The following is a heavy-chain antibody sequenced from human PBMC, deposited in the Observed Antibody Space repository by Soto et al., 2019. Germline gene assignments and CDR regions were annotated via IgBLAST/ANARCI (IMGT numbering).Heavy chain of an antibody. D-gene: IGHD2-21*01. CDR3: VTMIGFQTSRDY. CDR1: GLTVTNAW. J-gene: IGHJ4*02. Sequence: DVQLVESGGDLVQPGGSLTLTCTASGLTVTNAWMNWVRQSPGKRLEWVGLIKSEADGGTTAYAAPVKDRFTISRADSDNTLYLQLNRLETADTAVYCCVTMIGFQTSRDYWGQGTLVTVSS. V-gene: IGHV3-15*07. CDR2: IKSEADGGTT.